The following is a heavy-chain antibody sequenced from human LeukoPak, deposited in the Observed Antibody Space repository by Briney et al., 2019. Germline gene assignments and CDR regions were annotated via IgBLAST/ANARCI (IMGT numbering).Heavy chain of an antibody. CDR3: AKLGAAYGFDP. D-gene: IGHD6-13*01. J-gene: IGHJ5*02. CDR1: GFTFSSYG. V-gene: IGHV3-30*18. Sequence: PGGSLRLSCAASGFTFSSYGMHWVRQAPGKGLEWVAVISYDGSNEYYADSVKGRFTISRDNSKNTLYLQMNSLRAEDTAVYYCAKLGAAYGFDPWGQGTLVTVSS. CDR2: ISYDGSNE.